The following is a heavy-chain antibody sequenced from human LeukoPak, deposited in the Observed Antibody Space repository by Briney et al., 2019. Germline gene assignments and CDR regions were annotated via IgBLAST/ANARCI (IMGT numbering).Heavy chain of an antibody. CDR2: INPKSGGT. Sequence: ASVKVTCKASGDTFTNYYMHWVRQAPGLGFEWMGWINPKSGGTSYPQKFQGRLTMTRDTSISTAYMELSRLRSDETAVYYCVPSANNYYFDYWGQGTLVTVSS. D-gene: IGHD1/OR15-1a*01. CDR3: VPSANNYYFDY. CDR1: GDTFTNYY. J-gene: IGHJ4*02. V-gene: IGHV1-2*02.